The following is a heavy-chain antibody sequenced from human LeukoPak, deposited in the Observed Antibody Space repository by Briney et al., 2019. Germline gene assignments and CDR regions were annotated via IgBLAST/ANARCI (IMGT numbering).Heavy chain of an antibody. J-gene: IGHJ4*02. D-gene: IGHD3-22*01. CDR3: ARVGVVERFDY. CDR2: IYHSGST. CDR1: RYSLSSGYY. V-gene: IGHV4-38-2*01. Sequence: PSETLSLTCALSRYSLSSGYYWVWIRQPPGKGREWIGSIYHSGSTYYNPSLKSRVTISLDTSKNQFSLKLRSVTAADTAVYYCARVGVVERFDYWGQGTLVTVSS.